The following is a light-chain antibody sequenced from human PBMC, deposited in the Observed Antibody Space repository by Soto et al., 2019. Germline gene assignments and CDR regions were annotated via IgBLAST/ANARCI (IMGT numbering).Light chain of an antibody. Sequence: EIVLTHSPATLSLSPGESAPLSCRASQSVSSYLAWYQQKPGQAPRLLIYDASNRATGIPARFSGSGSGTDFTLTISSLEPEDFAVYYCQQRSNWLFGGGTKVDI. CDR3: QQRSNWL. V-gene: IGKV3-11*01. CDR2: DAS. CDR1: QSVSSY. J-gene: IGKJ4*01.